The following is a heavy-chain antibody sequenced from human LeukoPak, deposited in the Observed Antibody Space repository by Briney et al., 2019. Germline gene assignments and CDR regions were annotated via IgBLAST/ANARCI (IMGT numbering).Heavy chain of an antibody. CDR2: IYYSGST. D-gene: IGHD3-10*01. CDR1: GGSISSSSYY. Sequence: SETLSLTCTVSGGSISSSSYYWGWIRQPPGKGLEWIGSIYYSGSTYYNPSLKSRVTISVDTSKNQFSLKLSSVTAADTAVYYCATLYYYGSGSYYDKGFDPWGQGTPVTVSS. J-gene: IGHJ5*02. CDR3: ATLYYYGSGSYYDKGFDP. V-gene: IGHV4-39*01.